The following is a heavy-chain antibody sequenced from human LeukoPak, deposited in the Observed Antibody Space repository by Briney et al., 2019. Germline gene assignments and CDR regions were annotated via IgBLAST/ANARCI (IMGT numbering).Heavy chain of an antibody. V-gene: IGHV6-1*01. Sequence: SQTLSLTCAISGDSVSSNSAAWNWIRQSPSRGLEWLGRTYYRSKWYNDYAVSVKSRITINPDTSKNQFSLQLNSVTPEDTAVYYCARGIGEMATIQIAYYFDYWGQGTLVTVSS. D-gene: IGHD5-24*01. CDR1: GDSVSSNSAA. J-gene: IGHJ4*02. CDR3: ARGIGEMATIQIAYYFDY. CDR2: TYYRSKWYN.